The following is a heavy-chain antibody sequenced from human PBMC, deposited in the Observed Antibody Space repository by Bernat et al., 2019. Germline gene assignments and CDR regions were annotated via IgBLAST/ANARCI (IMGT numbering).Heavy chain of an antibody. J-gene: IGHJ4*02. CDR3: AILDTAMVKGFDY. CDR1: GGTFSSYT. D-gene: IGHD5-18*01. CDR2: IIPILGIA. Sequence: QVQLVQSGAEVKMPGSSVKVSCKASGGTFSSYTISWVRQAPGQGLEWMGRIIPILGIANYAQKFQGRVTITADKSTSTAYMELSSLRSEDTAVYYCAILDTAMVKGFDYWGQGTLVTVSS. V-gene: IGHV1-69*02.